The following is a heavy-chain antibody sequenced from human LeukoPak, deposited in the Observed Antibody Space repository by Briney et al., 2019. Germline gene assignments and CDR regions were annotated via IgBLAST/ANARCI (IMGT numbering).Heavy chain of an antibody. J-gene: IGHJ5*02. CDR2: IYTSGSA. Sequence: PSETLSLTCTVCGGFISSYYWSWIRQPAGKGLEWIGRIYTSGSATYNPSLKSRVTMSVDTSKSQFSLNLMSVTAADTAVYYCTRDTGTTGEVKFDPWGQGTLVTVSS. CDR1: GGFISSYY. D-gene: IGHD4-17*01. CDR3: TRDTGTTGEVKFDP. V-gene: IGHV4-4*07.